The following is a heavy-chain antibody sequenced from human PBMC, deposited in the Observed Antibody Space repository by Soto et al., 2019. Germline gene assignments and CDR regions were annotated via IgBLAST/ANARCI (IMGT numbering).Heavy chain of an antibody. J-gene: IGHJ6*03. D-gene: IGHD3-9*01. V-gene: IGHV3-21*01. CDR1: GFTFSSYS. Sequence: GGSLRLSCAASGFTFSSYSMNWVRQAPGKRLEWVSSISSSSSYIYYADSVKGRFTISRDNAKNSLYLQMNSLRAEDTAVYYCARKGCGGVALFILTGCYHYFMDVWGKGTTVPVSS. CDR3: ARKGCGGVALFILTGCYHYFMDV. CDR2: ISSSSSYI.